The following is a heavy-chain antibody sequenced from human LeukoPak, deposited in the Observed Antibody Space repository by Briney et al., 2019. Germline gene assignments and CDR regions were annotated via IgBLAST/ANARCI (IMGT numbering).Heavy chain of an antibody. CDR3: AIESEPLVGATTVMSF. J-gene: IGHJ4*02. Sequence: ASVTISCKVSGYTFTDYYMHWVQQAPGKGLEWMGLVDPEDGETIYAEKFQGRVTITADTSTDTAYMELSSLRSEDTAVYYCAIESEPLVGATTVMSFWGQGTLVTVSS. CDR1: GYTFTDYY. D-gene: IGHD1-26*01. CDR2: VDPEDGET. V-gene: IGHV1-69-2*01.